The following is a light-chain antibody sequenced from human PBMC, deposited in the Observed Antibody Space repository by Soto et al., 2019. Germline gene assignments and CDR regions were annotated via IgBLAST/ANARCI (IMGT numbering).Light chain of an antibody. Sequence: DIQMTQSPSTPSASVGDRVTITCRASQPISSWLAWYHQKPGKAPKLLIYDASNLESGVPSRFSGSGSGTDFTLTISSLQPEDFATYYCQHSYSMPIAFGQGTRLEIK. J-gene: IGKJ5*01. CDR1: QPISSW. CDR2: DAS. V-gene: IGKV1-5*01. CDR3: QHSYSMPIA.